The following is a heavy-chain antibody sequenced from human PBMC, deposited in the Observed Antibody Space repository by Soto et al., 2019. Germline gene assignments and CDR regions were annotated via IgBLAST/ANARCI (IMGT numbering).Heavy chain of an antibody. V-gene: IGHV4-39*01. Sequence: SETLSLTCTVSGGSISSSSYYWGWIRQPPGKGLEWIGSIYYSGSTYYNPSLKSRVTISVDTSKNQFSLKLSSVTAADTAVYYLARRPTYYDYIWGSYRPASGVSISDTTYYYYYMDVWGKGTTVTVSS. CDR1: GGSISSSSYY. CDR3: ARRPTYYDYIWGSYRPASGVSISDTTYYYYYMDV. J-gene: IGHJ6*03. CDR2: IYYSGST. D-gene: IGHD3-16*02.